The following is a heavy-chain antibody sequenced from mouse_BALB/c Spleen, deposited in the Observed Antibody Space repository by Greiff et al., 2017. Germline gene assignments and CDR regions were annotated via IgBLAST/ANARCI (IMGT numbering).Heavy chain of an antibody. CDR3: ARDIYGNYDY. CDR2: INSNGGST. J-gene: IGHJ2*01. V-gene: IGHV5-6-3*01. Sequence: EVNVVESGGGLVQPGGSLKLSCAASGFTFSSYGMSWVRQTPDKRLELVATINSNGGSTYYPDSVKGRFTISRDNAKNTLYLQMSSLKSEDTAMYYCARDIYGNYDYWGQGTTLTVSS. CDR1: GFTFSSYG. D-gene: IGHD2-1*01.